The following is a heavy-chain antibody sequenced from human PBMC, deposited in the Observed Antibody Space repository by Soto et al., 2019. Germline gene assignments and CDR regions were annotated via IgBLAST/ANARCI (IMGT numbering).Heavy chain of an antibody. CDR3: ASSLLEAPLDILTGYYPIYYYYGMDV. CDR1: GFTFSSYA. J-gene: IGHJ6*02. V-gene: IGHV3-30-3*01. Sequence: QVQLVESGGGVVQPGRSLRLSCAASGFTFSSYAMHWVRQAPGKGLEWVAVISYDGSNKYYADSVKGRFTISRDNSKNTLYLQMNSLRAEDTAVYYCASSLLEAPLDILTGYYPIYYYYGMDVWGQGTTVTVSS. CDR2: ISYDGSNK. D-gene: IGHD3-9*01.